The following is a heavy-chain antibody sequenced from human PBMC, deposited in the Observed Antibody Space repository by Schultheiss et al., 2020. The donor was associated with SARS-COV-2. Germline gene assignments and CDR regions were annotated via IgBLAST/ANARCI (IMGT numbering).Heavy chain of an antibody. CDR2: ISYDGSNK. J-gene: IGHJ1*01. CDR3: AREPTYYYDSSDYYWEYFQH. Sequence: GGSLRLSCAVSGFTFRNYVMSWVRQAPGKGLEWVAVISYDGSNKYYADSVKGRFTISRDNSKNTLYLQMNSLRAEDTAVYYCAREPTYYYDSSDYYWEYFQHWGQGTLVTVSS. D-gene: IGHD3-22*01. V-gene: IGHV3-30-3*01. CDR1: GFTFRNYV.